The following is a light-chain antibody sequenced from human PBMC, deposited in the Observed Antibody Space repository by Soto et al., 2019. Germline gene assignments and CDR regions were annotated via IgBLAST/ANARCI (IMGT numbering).Light chain of an antibody. J-gene: IGKJ1*01. CDR1: QSISSY. CDR2: KAS. V-gene: IGKV1-5*03. Sequence: IQMTHSPSSLSASVGYRVTITFLASQSISSYLNWYQQKPGKAPNLLIHKASHLESGVPSRFSGSGSGTEFTLTISSLQPGDFATYYCQHYNSYPWTFGQGTKVDI. CDR3: QHYNSYPWT.